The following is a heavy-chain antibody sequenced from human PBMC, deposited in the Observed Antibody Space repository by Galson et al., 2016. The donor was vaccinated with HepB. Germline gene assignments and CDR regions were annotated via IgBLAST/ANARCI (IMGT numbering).Heavy chain of an antibody. CDR3: AKGGDCGGDCYLPYYYYGMDV. D-gene: IGHD2-21*02. CDR1: GFTFTTYA. V-gene: IGHV3-23*01. Sequence: SLRLSCAVSGFTFTTYAMSWVRQAPGKGLEWVSSLSNSGGSTYYADSVKGRFTISRDNSKNTLYLQMDSLRAEDTAVYFCAKGGDCGGDCYLPYYYYGMDVWGQGTTVTVSS. CDR2: LSNSGGST. J-gene: IGHJ6*02.